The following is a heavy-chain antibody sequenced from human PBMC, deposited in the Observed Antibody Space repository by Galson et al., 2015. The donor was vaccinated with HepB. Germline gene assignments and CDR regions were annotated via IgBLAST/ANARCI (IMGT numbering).Heavy chain of an antibody. CDR3: AHSFGSSASDY. Sequence: PALVKPTQPLTLTCTFSGFSLTTRGVGVGWIRQPPGKALEWLALIYWDDDKRYSPSLRSRLTITKDNSKNQVVLTMTNMDPVDTATYYCAHSFGSSASDYWGQGTLVTVSS. V-gene: IGHV2-5*02. D-gene: IGHD6-6*01. J-gene: IGHJ4*02. CDR1: GFSLTTRGVG. CDR2: IYWDDDK.